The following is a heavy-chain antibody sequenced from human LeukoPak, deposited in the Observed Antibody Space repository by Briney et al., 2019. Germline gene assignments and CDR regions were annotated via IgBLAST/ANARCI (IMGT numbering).Heavy chain of an antibody. D-gene: IGHD4-17*01. CDR1: GFTFSSYA. CDR3: AKGPKGAYGDFFDY. J-gene: IGHJ4*02. Sequence: LGGSLRLSCAASGFTFSSYAMSWVRQAPGKGLEWVSAISGSGGSTYYADSVKGRFTISRDNSKNTLCLQVNSLRAEDTAVYYCAKGPKGAYGDFFDYWGQGTLVTVSS. V-gene: IGHV3-23*01. CDR2: ISGSGGST.